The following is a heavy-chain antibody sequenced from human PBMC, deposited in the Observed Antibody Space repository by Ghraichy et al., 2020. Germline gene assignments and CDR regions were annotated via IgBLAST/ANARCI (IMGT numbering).Heavy chain of an antibody. D-gene: IGHD6-19*01. CDR3: ARGGSGWSFDH. J-gene: IGHJ4*02. CDR1: GFTFSSYD. Sequence: GGSLRLSCAASGFTFSSYDMHWVRQATGKGLEWVSTIGTSGDTYYAGSVKGRFTISRENAKSSLYLQVNSLRAGDTSVYYCARGGSGWSFDHWGQGTLVTVSS. CDR2: IGTSGDT. V-gene: IGHV3-13*01.